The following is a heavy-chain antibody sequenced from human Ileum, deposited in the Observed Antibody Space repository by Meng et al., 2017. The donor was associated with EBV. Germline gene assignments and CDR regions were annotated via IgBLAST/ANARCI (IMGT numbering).Heavy chain of an antibody. CDR3: TRGASGKFDR. D-gene: IGHD3-10*01. CDR2: VDIDGTTS. Sequence: EVQLVESGGGLVQPGGALRLSFAASGFTFTDYWMHWVRQAPGKGLVWVSRVDIDGTTSVYADSVRGRFTISRDNTKNMIYLQINSLRADDTAVYYCTRGASGKFDRWGQGTLVTVSS. V-gene: IGHV3-74*01. CDR1: GFTFTDYW. J-gene: IGHJ5*02.